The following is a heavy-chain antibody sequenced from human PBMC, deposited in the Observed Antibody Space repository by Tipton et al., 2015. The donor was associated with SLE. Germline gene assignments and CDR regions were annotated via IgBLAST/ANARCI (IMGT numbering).Heavy chain of an antibody. J-gene: IGHJ6*02. CDR2: IYYSGST. D-gene: IGHD2-21*02. Sequence: TLSLTCTVSGGSISSSSYYWGWIRQPPGKGLEWIGSIYYSGSTYYNPSLRSRLTISVDPAKNQFSLKLTSVTAADTAVYYCARGMVTWRGAILGVDVWGQGTTVTVSS. CDR1: GGSISSSSYY. CDR3: ARGMVTWRGAILGVDV. V-gene: IGHV4-39*07.